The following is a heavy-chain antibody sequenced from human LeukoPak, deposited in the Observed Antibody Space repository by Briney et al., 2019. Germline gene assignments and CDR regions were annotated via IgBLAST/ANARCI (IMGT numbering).Heavy chain of an antibody. V-gene: IGHV3-48*03. J-gene: IGHJ6*04. CDR2: ISSSGSTI. CDR3: ASQLRSGYYYYYGTDV. CDR1: GFTFSSYE. D-gene: IGHD6-19*01. Sequence: GGSLRLSCAASGFTFSSYEMNWVRQAPGKGLEWVSYISSSGSTIYYADSVKGRFTISRDNAKNSLYLQMNSLRAEDTAVYYCASQLRSGYYYYYGTDVWGKGTTVTVSS.